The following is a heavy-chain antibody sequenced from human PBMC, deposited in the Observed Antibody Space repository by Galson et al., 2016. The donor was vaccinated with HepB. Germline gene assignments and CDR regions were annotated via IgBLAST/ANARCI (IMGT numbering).Heavy chain of an antibody. Sequence: SLRLSCAGSGFSFGAHWMRWVRQAPGKGLECVASIKKDGSEKDYVDSGKGRFTISRDNSNNFLYLQMNSLRAEDTALYYCVSNGDATWGQGTLVTVSS. V-gene: IGHV3-7*01. D-gene: IGHD7-27*01. CDR1: GFSFGAHW. CDR2: IKKDGSEK. CDR3: VSNGDAT. J-gene: IGHJ5*02.